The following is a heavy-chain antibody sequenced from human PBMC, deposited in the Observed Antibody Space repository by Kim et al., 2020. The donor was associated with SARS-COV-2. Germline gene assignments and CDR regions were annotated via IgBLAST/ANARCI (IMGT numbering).Heavy chain of an antibody. Sequence: YNPSLKSRVTISVDTAKNQFSLKLSSVTAADTAVYYCARGASATSHHLDYWGQGTLVTVSS. V-gene: IGHV4-31*02. CDR3: ARGASATSHHLDY. J-gene: IGHJ4*02.